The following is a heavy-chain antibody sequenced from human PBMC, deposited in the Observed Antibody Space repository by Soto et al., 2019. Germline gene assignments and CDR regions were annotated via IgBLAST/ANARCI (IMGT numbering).Heavy chain of an antibody. CDR3: ARDNLAFQGAFDL. CDR2: ITGTSAFT. J-gene: IGHJ4*02. Sequence: GGSLRLSCAASGFVFSDFQFNWVRQAPGGGLEWLSSITGTSAFTEYAESIEGRFTISRDNPNKLMFLHMDNLRPEDTAVYYCARDNLAFQGAFDLWGQGTLVTVSS. D-gene: IGHD3-16*01. CDR1: GFVFSDFQ. V-gene: IGHV3-21*01.